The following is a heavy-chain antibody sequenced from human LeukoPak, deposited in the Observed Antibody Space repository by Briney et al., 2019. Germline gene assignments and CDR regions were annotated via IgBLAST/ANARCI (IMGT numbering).Heavy chain of an antibody. V-gene: IGHV4-59*08. CDR2: IYYSGST. Sequence: SETLSLTCTVSGGSISSYYWSWIRQPPGKGLELIGYIYYSGSTNYNPSLKSRVTISVDTSKNQFPLKLSSVTAADTAVYYCARFYGSGSLNYGMDVWGQGTTVTVSS. CDR3: ARFYGSGSLNYGMDV. CDR1: GGSISSYY. J-gene: IGHJ6*02. D-gene: IGHD3-10*01.